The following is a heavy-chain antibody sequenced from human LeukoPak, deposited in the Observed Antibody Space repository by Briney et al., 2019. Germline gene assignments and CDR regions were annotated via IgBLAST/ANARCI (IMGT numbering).Heavy chain of an antibody. Sequence: GGSLRLSCEASGFTFSSYGIHWVRQAPGKGLEWVAVIWYDGSNKYYADSVKGRFITSRDNSKNTLYLQMNSLRVEDTAVYYCARDPGVSMVRGVITYYFDYWGQGTLVTVSS. CDR3: ARDPGVSMVRGVITYYFDY. V-gene: IGHV3-33*01. J-gene: IGHJ4*02. D-gene: IGHD3-10*01. CDR1: GFTFSSYG. CDR2: IWYDGSNK.